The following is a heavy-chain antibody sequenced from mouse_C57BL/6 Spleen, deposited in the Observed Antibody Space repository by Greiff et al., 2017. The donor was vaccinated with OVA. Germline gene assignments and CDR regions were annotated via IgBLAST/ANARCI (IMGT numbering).Heavy chain of an antibody. Sequence: QVQLQQPGAELVKPGASVKLSCKASGYTFTSYWMHWVKQRPGRGLEWIGRIDPNSGGTKYNEKFKSKATLTVDKPSSTAYMQLSSLTSEDSAVYYCARWEERDSSGPYAMDYWGQGTSVTVSS. D-gene: IGHD3-2*02. J-gene: IGHJ4*01. CDR1: GYTFTSYW. CDR2: IDPNSGGT. CDR3: ARWEERDSSGPYAMDY. V-gene: IGHV1-72*01.